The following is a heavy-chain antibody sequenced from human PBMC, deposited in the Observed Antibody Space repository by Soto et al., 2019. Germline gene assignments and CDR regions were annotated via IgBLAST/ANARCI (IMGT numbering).Heavy chain of an antibody. CDR1: GGSISSYY. CDR3: ASKGGNGMAV. D-gene: IGHD3-16*01. J-gene: IGHJ6*02. Sequence: PSETLSLTCTVSGGSISSYYWSWIRQPPGKGLEWIGYIYYSGGTNYNPSLKSRVTISVDTSKNQFSLKLSSVTAADTAVYYCASKGGNGMAVWGQGTTVTVSS. V-gene: IGHV4-59*01. CDR2: IYYSGGT.